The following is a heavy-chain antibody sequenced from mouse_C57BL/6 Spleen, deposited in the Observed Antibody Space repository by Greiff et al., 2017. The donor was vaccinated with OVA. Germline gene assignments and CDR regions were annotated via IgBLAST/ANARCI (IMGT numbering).Heavy chain of an antibody. Sequence: QVTLKESGPGILQSSQTLSLTCSFSGFSLSTSGMGVSWIRQPSGKGLEWLAHIYWDDDKSYNPSLKSRLTISKDTSRNQVFLKITSVDTADTATYYCARRRNYDYEMGAMDYWGQGTSVTVSS. CDR3: ARRRNYDYEMGAMDY. D-gene: IGHD2-4*01. CDR2: IYWDDDK. CDR1: GFSLSTSGMG. V-gene: IGHV8-12*01. J-gene: IGHJ4*01.